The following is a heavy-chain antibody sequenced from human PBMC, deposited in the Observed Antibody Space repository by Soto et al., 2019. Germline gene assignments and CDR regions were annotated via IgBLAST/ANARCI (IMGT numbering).Heavy chain of an antibody. D-gene: IGHD4-17*01. Sequence: GESLKISCKGSGYSFTSYWIGWVRQMPGKGLEWMGIIYPGDSDTRYSPSFQGQVTISADKSISTAYLQWSSLKASDTAMYYCARYAAEVTTFFDQWGQGALVTVSS. CDR2: IYPGDSDT. V-gene: IGHV5-51*01. CDR1: GYSFTSYW. CDR3: ARYAAEVTTFFDQ. J-gene: IGHJ4*02.